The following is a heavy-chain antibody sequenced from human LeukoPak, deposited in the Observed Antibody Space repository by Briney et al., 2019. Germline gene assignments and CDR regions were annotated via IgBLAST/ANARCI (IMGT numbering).Heavy chain of an antibody. D-gene: IGHD2-21*01. Sequence: SGGSLRLSCAASGFTFSSFGMHWVRQAPGKGLEWVAVIWYDGSKEYYADSVKGRFTISRDNAKNMLYLQMNSLRAEDTAVYYCASIPTKTEITVFDIWGQGTMVAVSS. CDR1: GFTFSSFG. CDR2: IWYDGSKE. J-gene: IGHJ3*02. CDR3: ASIPTKTEITVFDI. V-gene: IGHV3-33*03.